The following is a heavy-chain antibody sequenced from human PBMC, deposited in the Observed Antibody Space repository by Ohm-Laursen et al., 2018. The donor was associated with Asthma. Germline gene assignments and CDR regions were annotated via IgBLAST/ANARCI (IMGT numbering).Heavy chain of an antibody. V-gene: IGHV1-18*01. CDR1: GYTFTSYG. Sequence: GASVKVSCKASGYTFTSYGISWVRQAPGQGLEWMGWISAYNGNTNYAQKLQGRVTMTTDTSTSTAYMELRSLRSDDTAVYYCARDRVAARSSPRVLVDYWGQGTLVTVSS. CDR2: ISAYNGNT. CDR3: ARDRVAARSSPRVLVDY. D-gene: IGHD6-6*01. J-gene: IGHJ4*02.